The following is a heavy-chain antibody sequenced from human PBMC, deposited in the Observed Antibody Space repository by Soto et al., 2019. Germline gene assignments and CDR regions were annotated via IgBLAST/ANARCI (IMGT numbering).Heavy chain of an antibody. CDR2: ISYDGSNK. CDR1: GFTFSTYA. Sequence: GGSLRLSCAASGFTFSTYALHWVRQAPGKGLEWVAVISYDGSNKYYADSVKGRFTISRDNSKNTLYLQMNSLRAEDTAVYYCAREYSSSATHHKFYYYYYYGMDVWGQGTTVT. D-gene: IGHD6-6*01. J-gene: IGHJ6*02. V-gene: IGHV3-30-3*01. CDR3: AREYSSSATHHKFYYYYYYGMDV.